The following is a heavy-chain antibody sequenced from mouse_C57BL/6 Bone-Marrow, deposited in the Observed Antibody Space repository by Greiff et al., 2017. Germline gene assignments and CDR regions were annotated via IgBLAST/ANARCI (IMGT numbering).Heavy chain of an antibody. CDR2: IDPSDSYT. CDR1: GYTFTSYW. J-gene: IGHJ3*01. Sequence: QVQLQQPGAELVKPGASVKLSCKASGYTFTSYWMQWVKQRPGQGLEWIGEIDPSDSYTNYNQKFKGKATLTVDTSSSTAYMQLSSLKSEDSAVYYCAREGVLLRPFAYWGQGTLVTVSA. V-gene: IGHV1-50*01. CDR3: AREGVLLRPFAY. D-gene: IGHD1-1*01.